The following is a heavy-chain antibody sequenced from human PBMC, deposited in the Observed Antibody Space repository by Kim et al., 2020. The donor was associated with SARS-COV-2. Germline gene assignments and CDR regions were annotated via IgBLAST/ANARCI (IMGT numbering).Heavy chain of an antibody. J-gene: IGHJ4*02. CDR3: ARHVRDREVAGLDY. V-gene: IGHV4-39*01. Sequence: NPSLKSRVTLSVDTTKNQFSLQLSSVTAADTAVYYCARHVRDREVAGLDYWGQGTLVTVSS. D-gene: IGHD6-19*01.